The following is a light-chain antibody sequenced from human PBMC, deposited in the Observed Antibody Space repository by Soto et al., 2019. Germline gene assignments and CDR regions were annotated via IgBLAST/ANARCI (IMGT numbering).Light chain of an antibody. J-gene: IGLJ2*01. CDR2: EVN. CDR1: SGDVGSFNR. CDR3: SSYTSNSAFG. Sequence: QSALTQPPSVSGSPGQSVTISCTGTSGDVGSFNRVSWYQQPPGTAPKLIIYEVNNRPSGVPDRFSGSKSGNTASLTISGLQAEDEADYYCSSYTSNSAFGFGGGTKLTVL. V-gene: IGLV2-18*02.